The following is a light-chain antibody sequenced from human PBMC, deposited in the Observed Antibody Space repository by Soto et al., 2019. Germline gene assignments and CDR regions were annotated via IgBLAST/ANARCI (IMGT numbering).Light chain of an antibody. Sequence: DIPMTQSPSTLSASVGDRVTITCRASQSISSWLAWYQQKPGKAPKLLIYDASSLESGVPSRFSGSGSGTEFTLTISSLQPDDFATYYCQQSFSPLTFGGGTPQLTFGGGTKVEIK. J-gene: IGKJ4*01. V-gene: IGKV1-5*01. CDR3: QQSFSPLTFGGGTPQLT. CDR1: QSISSW. CDR2: DAS.